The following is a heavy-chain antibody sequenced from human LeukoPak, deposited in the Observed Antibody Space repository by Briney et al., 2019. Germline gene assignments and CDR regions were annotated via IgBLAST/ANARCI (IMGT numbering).Heavy chain of an antibody. Sequence: SETLSLTCTVSGGSISSGDYYWSWIRQPPGKGLEWIGYIYYSGSTYYNPSLKSRVTISVDTSKNQFSLKLSSVTAADTAVYYCARDRVVVPAAMPYYYYGMDVWGQGTTVTVSS. CDR1: GGSISSGDYY. V-gene: IGHV4-30-4*01. CDR2: IYYSGST. CDR3: ARDRVVVPAAMPYYYYGMDV. J-gene: IGHJ6*02. D-gene: IGHD2-2*01.